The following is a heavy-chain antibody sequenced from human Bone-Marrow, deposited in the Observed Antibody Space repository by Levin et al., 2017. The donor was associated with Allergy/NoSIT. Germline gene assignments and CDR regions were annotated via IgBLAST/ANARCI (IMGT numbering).Heavy chain of an antibody. Sequence: PGGSLRLSCAASGFTFDDYAMHWVRQAPGKGLEWVSGISWNSGSIGYADSVKGRFTISRDNAKNSLYLQMNSLRAEDTALYYCAKDILAGSGWADAFDIWGQGTMVTVSS. V-gene: IGHV3-9*01. J-gene: IGHJ3*02. CDR1: GFTFDDYA. CDR2: ISWNSGSI. D-gene: IGHD6-19*01. CDR3: AKDILAGSGWADAFDI.